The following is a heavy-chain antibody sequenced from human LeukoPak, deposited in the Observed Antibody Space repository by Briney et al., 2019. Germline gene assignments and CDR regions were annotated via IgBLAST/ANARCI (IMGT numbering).Heavy chain of an antibody. V-gene: IGHV3-48*04. CDR2: ISSSGSTI. D-gene: IGHD4-17*01. Sequence: GGSLRLSCAASGFTFSSYAMNWVRQAPGKGLEWVSYISSSGSTIYYADSVKGRFTISRDNAKNSLYLQMNSLRAEDTAVYYCARGGANYGDYVDYWGQGTLVTVSS. CDR3: ARGGANYGDYVDY. J-gene: IGHJ4*02. CDR1: GFTFSSYA.